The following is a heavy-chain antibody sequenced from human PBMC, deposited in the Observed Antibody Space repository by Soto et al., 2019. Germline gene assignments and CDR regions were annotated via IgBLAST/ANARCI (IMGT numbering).Heavy chain of an antibody. CDR3: ARGIQGYDFWSGYLRWFDP. CDR2: INHSGST. Sequence: SETLSLTCTVSGGSVSSSSYYWSWIRQPPGKGLEWIGEINHSGSTNYNPSLKSRVTISVDTSKNQFSLKLSSVTAADTAVYYCARGIQGYDFWSGYLRWFDPWGQGTLVTVSS. V-gene: IGHV4-39*07. J-gene: IGHJ5*02. D-gene: IGHD3-3*01. CDR1: GGSVSSSSYY.